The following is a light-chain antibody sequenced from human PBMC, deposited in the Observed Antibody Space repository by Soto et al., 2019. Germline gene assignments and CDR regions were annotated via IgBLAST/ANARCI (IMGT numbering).Light chain of an antibody. J-gene: IGKJ1*01. CDR2: DAY. CDR3: QQRHMWPIT. V-gene: IGKV3-11*01. Sequence: SPVTLSLSPGERATLSCRASQSFRGLLAWYQQKPGQAPRLLTYDAYNRATGIPPRFSGSGSGTDFTLTISSLEPEDSAVYYCQQRHMWPITFGQGTKVDIK. CDR1: QSFRGL.